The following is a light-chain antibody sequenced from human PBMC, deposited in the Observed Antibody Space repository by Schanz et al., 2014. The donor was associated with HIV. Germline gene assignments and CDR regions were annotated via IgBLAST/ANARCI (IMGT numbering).Light chain of an antibody. CDR3: SSYAGSYTLV. CDR2: EGT. CDR1: SSDVGGYNY. V-gene: IGLV2-8*01. Sequence: QSALTQPASVSGSPGQSITISCTGTSSDVGGYNYVSWYQQHPGKAPKLMIYEGTKRPSGVPDRFSGSKSGNTASLIVSGLQAEDEADYYCSSYAGSYTLVFGGGTKLTVL. J-gene: IGLJ2*01.